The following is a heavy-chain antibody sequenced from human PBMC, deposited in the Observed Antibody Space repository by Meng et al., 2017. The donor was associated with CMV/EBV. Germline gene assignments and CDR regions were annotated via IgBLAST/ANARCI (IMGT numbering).Heavy chain of an antibody. V-gene: IGHV1-69*05. CDR3: ARDRAGRITIFGVVQGGGMDV. D-gene: IGHD3-3*01. Sequence: SVKVSCKASGGTFSSYAISWVRQAPGQGLEWMGGIIPIFGTANYAQKFQGRVAITTDESTSTAYMELSSLRSEDTAVYYCARDRAGRITIFGVVQGGGMDVWGQGTTVTVSS. J-gene: IGHJ6*02. CDR1: GGTFSSYA. CDR2: IIPIFGTA.